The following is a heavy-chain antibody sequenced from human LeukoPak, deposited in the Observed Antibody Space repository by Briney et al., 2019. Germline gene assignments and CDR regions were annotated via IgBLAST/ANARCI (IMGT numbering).Heavy chain of an antibody. D-gene: IGHD3-9*01. CDR3: TRDFDHGGGL. Sequence: GGSLRLSCAASGFTLSPYWIHWVRQAPGRGLVWVSRNPDGSRRGYADSVKGRFTISRDNAKNTVYLRMDSLRAEDTAMYYCTRDFDHGGGLWGQGTLVTVSS. CDR1: GFTLSPYW. V-gene: IGHV3-74*01. CDR2: NPDGSRR. J-gene: IGHJ4*02.